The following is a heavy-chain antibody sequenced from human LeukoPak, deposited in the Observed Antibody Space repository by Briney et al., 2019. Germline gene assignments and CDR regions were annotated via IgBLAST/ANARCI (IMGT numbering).Heavy chain of an antibody. CDR3: ARDNGWSADF. D-gene: IGHD2-15*01. CDR2: IKQDGSAK. CDR1: GFTFSRHW. V-gene: IGHV3-7*03. J-gene: IGHJ4*02. Sequence: PGGSLRLSCAASGFTFSRHWVYWVRQAPGKGLEWVANIKQDGSAKPYVDSVKGRFTISRDNAKNSLFLQMNSLRAEDTAVYYCARDNGWSADFWGQGTLVTVSS.